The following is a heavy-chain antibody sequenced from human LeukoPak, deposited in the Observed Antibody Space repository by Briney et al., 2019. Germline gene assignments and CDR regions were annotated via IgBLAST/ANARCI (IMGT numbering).Heavy chain of an antibody. D-gene: IGHD5-18*01. Sequence: SETLSLTCTVSGGSISSYYWSWIRQPPGKGLGWIGHIYNSGRPNYNPSLKSRVTLSVDTSKNQFSLKLSSVTAADTAVYYCARLEYKYGYFYYYYMDVWGKGTTVTVSS. CDR3: ARLEYKYGYFYYYYMDV. V-gene: IGHV4-59*08. CDR1: GGSISSYY. J-gene: IGHJ6*03. CDR2: IYNSGRP.